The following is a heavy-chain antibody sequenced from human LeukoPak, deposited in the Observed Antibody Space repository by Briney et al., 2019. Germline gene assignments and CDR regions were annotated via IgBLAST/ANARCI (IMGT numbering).Heavy chain of an antibody. D-gene: IGHD6-19*01. CDR1: GFTFSDYY. Sequence: GGSLRLSCAASGFTFSDYYMSWIRQAPGKGLEWVSYISSSSSYTNYADSVKGRFTISRDNAKNSLYLQINSLRAEDTAVYYCARCFVGSGCFDYWGQGTLVTISS. CDR3: ARCFVGSGCFDY. J-gene: IGHJ4*02. CDR2: ISSSSSYT. V-gene: IGHV3-11*03.